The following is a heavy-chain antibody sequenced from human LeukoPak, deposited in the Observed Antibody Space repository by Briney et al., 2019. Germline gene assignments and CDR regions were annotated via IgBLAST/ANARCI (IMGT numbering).Heavy chain of an antibody. CDR3: ARGRDCSGGTCYSAY. CDR2: IYPGDSMT. Sequence: GESLKISCKGSGYTFTTYWIGWVRQMPGKGLEWMGIIYPGDSMTRYSPTFQGQVTISADKSSSTAYPQWSSLKASDTAMYYCARGRDCSGGTCYSAYWGQGTLVTVSS. V-gene: IGHV5-51*01. CDR1: GYTFTTYW. J-gene: IGHJ4*02. D-gene: IGHD2-15*01.